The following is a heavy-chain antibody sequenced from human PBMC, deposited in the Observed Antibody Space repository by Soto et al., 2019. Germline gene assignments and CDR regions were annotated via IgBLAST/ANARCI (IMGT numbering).Heavy chain of an antibody. Sequence: SVKVSCKASGGTFSTYTITWVRQAPGQGLEWMGRIIPIIGIINYAQKFQGRVTITADKFTGTAYMELTRLRSDDTAVYYCAGDPDSHYNDSHASSYPWGQGSLVTVS. V-gene: IGHV1-69*04. CDR2: IIPIIGII. CDR3: AGDPDSHYNDSHASSYP. J-gene: IGHJ5*02. D-gene: IGHD3-22*01. CDR1: GGTFSTYT.